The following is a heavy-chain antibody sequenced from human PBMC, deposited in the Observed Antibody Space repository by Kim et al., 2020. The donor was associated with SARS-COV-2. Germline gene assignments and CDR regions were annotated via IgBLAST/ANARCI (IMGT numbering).Heavy chain of an antibody. CDR2: INHSGST. J-gene: IGHJ4*02. D-gene: IGHD3-9*01. V-gene: IGHV4-34*01. CDR1: GGSFSGYY. Sequence: SETLSLTCAVYGGSFSGYYWSWIRQPPGKGLEWIGEINHSGSTNYNPSLKSRVTISVDTSKNQFSLKLSSVTAADTAVYYCASRVRYYDILTGYSRGYFDYWGQGTLVTVSS. CDR3: ASRVRYYDILTGYSRGYFDY.